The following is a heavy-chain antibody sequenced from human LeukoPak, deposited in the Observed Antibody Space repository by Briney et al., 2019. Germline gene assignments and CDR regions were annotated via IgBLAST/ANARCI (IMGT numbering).Heavy chain of an antibody. Sequence: GASVKVSCKASGYTFTSYDINWVRQATGQGLEWMGWMNPNSGNTGYAQKFQGRVTMTRKTSINTAYMELSSLRSEDTAVYYCARVVRYFDWLSSYYYYGMDVWGQGTTVTVSS. CDR3: ARVVRYFDWLSSYYYYGMDV. CDR2: MNPNSGNT. J-gene: IGHJ6*02. D-gene: IGHD3-9*01. CDR1: GYTFTSYD. V-gene: IGHV1-8*01.